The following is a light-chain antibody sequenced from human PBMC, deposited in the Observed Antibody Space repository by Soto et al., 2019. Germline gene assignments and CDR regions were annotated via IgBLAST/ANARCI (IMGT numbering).Light chain of an antibody. CDR2: GDS. V-gene: IGKV1-6*01. CDR1: QVIGNA. J-gene: IGKJ1*01. CDR3: LQDITYPWT. Sequence: IQMTQYPSSLSSSVGYRVTIACRASQVIGNALGWYQQKTGKPTKVLIYGDSNLQSGVPTRSSGSGSGKDFTLAISSLQPEDSATYYCLQDITYPWTFGQGTKV.